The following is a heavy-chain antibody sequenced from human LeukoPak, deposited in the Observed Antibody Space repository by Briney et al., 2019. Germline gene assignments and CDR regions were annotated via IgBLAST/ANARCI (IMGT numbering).Heavy chain of an antibody. V-gene: IGHV4-38-2*02. CDR3: ARDLNDGVFDY. CDR2: MYHSGST. CDR1: GCSISSGYY. Sequence: SETLSLTCIVSGCSISSGYYWGWIRQPPGKGLEWIGSMYHSGSTYYNPSLKSRVTISVDTSKNQFSLKLTSVTAADTAVYYCARDLNDGVFDYWGQGTLVTVSS. J-gene: IGHJ4*02. D-gene: IGHD3-16*01.